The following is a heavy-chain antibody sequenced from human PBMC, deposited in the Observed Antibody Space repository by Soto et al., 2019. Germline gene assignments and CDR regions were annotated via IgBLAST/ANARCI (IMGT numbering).Heavy chain of an antibody. CDR2: INHSGST. V-gene: IGHV4-34*01. J-gene: IGHJ6*03. CDR3: ARGNIVVVPAAKSKIKKKGSQTQTLNYYYMDV. Sequence: SETLSLTCAVYGGSFSGYYWSWIRQPPGKGLEWIGEINHSGSTNYNPSLKSRVTISVDTSKNQFSLKLSSVTAADTAVYYCARGNIVVVPAAKSKIKKKGSQTQTLNYYYMDVWGKGTTVTVSS. CDR1: GGSFSGYY. D-gene: IGHD2-2*01.